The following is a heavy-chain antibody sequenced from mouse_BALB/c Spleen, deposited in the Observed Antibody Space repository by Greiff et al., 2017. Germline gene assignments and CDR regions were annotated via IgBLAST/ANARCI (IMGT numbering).Heavy chain of an antibody. D-gene: IGHD1-1*01. J-gene: IGHJ2*01. V-gene: IGHV2-6-4*01. CDR3: ARNGYYGSSLYFDY. Sequence: VQRVESGPGLVAPSQSLSITCTVSGFSLSRYSVHWVRQPPGKGLEWLGMIWGGGSTDYNSALKSRLSISKDNSKSQVFLKMNSLQTDDTAMYYCARNGYYGSSLYFDYWGQGTTLTVSS. CDR2: IWGGGST. CDR1: GFSLSRYS.